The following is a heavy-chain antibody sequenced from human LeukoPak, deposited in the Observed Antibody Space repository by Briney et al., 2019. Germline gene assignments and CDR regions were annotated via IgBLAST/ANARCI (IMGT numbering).Heavy chain of an antibody. Sequence: GGSLRLSCAASGFTFSTYAIHWVRQAPGKGLEYVSGISGIGGATYYANSVKGRFTISRDNSKNTLYLQMGSLRVEDMAVYYCARQAAGVVYWGQGTLVTVSS. CDR3: ARQAAGVVY. D-gene: IGHD6-13*01. CDR2: ISGIGGAT. V-gene: IGHV3-64*01. J-gene: IGHJ4*02. CDR1: GFTFSTYA.